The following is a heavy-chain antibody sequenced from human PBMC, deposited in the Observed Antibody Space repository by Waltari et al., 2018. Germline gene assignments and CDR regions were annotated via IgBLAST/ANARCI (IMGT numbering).Heavy chain of an antibody. J-gene: IGHJ3*02. CDR1: GFTFRSYW. CDR2: INQDGNDK. D-gene: IGHD3-16*01. Sequence: EVQLVESGGGLVQPGGSLRLSCIGSGFTFRSYWMSWVRQAPGKGLEWGASINQDGNDKYYVASVKGRFNISRDNAKNSLFLQMDSLRADDTSIFFCASPRRGTAFDIWGQGTVVTVST. CDR3: ASPRRGTAFDI. V-gene: IGHV3-7*02.